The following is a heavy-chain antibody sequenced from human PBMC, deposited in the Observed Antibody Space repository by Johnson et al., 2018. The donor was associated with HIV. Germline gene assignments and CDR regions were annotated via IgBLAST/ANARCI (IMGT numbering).Heavy chain of an antibody. J-gene: IGHJ3*02. Sequence: VQLVESGGGLVQPGGSLRLSCAASGFTFSNYDMHWVRQGTGKGLEWVSGISGSGGSTYYADSVKGRFTISRDNSKNTLYLQMNSLRAEDTAVYYCAKDGERAVAAAFDIWGQGTMVTVSS. CDR3: AKDGERAVAAAFDI. D-gene: IGHD6-19*01. V-gene: IGHV3-23*04. CDR2: ISGSGGST. CDR1: GFTFSNYD.